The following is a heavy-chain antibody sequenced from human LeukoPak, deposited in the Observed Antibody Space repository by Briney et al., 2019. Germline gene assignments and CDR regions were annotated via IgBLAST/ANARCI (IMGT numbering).Heavy chain of an antibody. CDR3: AIHDPHLSGAFDI. D-gene: IGHD3-10*01. CDR2: IYPGDSDT. J-gene: IGHJ3*02. Sequence: GESLKTSCKGSGYSFTSYWIGWVRQMPGKGLEWMGSIYPGDSDTRYSPSFQCQVTISADKSISTTYLQWSSLKASDTAMYYCAIHDPHLSGAFDIWGQGTMVTVSS. V-gene: IGHV5-51*01. CDR1: GYSFTSYW.